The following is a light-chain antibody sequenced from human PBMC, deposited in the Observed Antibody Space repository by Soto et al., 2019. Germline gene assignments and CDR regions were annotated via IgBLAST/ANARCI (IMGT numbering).Light chain of an antibody. CDR1: QSLLHSNGYNY. CDR2: LGS. V-gene: IGKV2-28*01. CDR3: MQALQSRNT. J-gene: IGKJ2*01. Sequence: DIVMTQSPLSLPVTPGEPASISCRSSQSLLHSNGYNYLDWYLQKPGQSPQVLIYLGSNRASGVTDRFSGSGSGTDFTLKISRVEAEDVGVYYCMQALQSRNTFGQGTKLEIK.